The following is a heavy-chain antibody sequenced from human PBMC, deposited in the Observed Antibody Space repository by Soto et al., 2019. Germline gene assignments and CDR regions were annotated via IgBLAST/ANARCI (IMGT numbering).Heavy chain of an antibody. CDR1: GYTFTGYY. CDR2: INPNSGGT. V-gene: IGHV1-2*04. J-gene: IGHJ3*02. Sequence: ASVKVSCKASGYTFTGYYMHWVRQAPGQGLEWMGWINPNSGGTNYAQKFQGWVTMTRETSISTAYMELSRLRSDDTAVYYCARTSSGYDTGSFDIWGQGTMVTVSS. D-gene: IGHD5-12*01. CDR3: ARTSSGYDTGSFDI.